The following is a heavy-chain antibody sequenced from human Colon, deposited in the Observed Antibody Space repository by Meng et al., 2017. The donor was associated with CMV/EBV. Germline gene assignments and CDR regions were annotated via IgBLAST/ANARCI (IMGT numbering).Heavy chain of an antibody. J-gene: IGHJ4*02. Sequence: GESLKISCAASGFSFSNSAMSWARQAPGKGLEWVSVMYGGGSGTYYADSVKGRFTISRDDSKNTLYLQMNSLRAEDTAIYYCATGSDYWGQGTLVTVSS. CDR2: MYGGGSGT. D-gene: IGHD6-25*01. CDR1: GFSFSNSA. V-gene: IGHV3-23*03. CDR3: ATGSDY.